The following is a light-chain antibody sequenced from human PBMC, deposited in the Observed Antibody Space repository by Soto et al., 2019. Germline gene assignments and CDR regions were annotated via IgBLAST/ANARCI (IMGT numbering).Light chain of an antibody. V-gene: IGLV1-47*01. J-gene: IGLJ2*01. CDR3: ASWDYSLSGVL. CDR1: SSNIGSND. Sequence: QSVLTQPPSASGSPGQRVTISCSRSSSNIGSNDAFWYQQLPGTAPKLLIYRSNQRPSGVPDRFSGSKSGTSASLAISGLRSEDEADYYCASWDYSLSGVLFGGGTKLTVL. CDR2: RSN.